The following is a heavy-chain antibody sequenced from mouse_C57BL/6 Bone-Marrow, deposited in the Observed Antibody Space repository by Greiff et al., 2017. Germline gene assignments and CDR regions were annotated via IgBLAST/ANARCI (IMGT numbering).Heavy chain of an antibody. J-gene: IGHJ3*01. CDR2: INPCSGYT. CDR1: GYTFTSYW. Sequence: VQLQQSGAELAKPGASVKLSCKASGYTFTSYWMHWVKQRPGQGLEWIGYINPCSGYTNYNQKFKDKATLTADKSSSTAYMQLSSLTYEDSAVYYCADSYYSNYRFAYWGQGTLVTVSA. D-gene: IGHD2-5*01. V-gene: IGHV1-7*01. CDR3: ADSYYSNYRFAY.